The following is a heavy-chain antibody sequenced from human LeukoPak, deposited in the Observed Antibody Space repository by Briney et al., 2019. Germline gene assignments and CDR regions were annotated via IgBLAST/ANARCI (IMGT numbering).Heavy chain of an antibody. J-gene: IGHJ5*02. CDR2: ISYDGSNK. CDR3: ARSGVVVPAAPVRFDP. D-gene: IGHD2-2*01. Sequence: GGSLRLSCAASGFTFSSYGMHWVRQAPGKGLEWVAVISYDGSNKYYADSVKGRFTISRDNAKNSLYLQMNSLRAEDTALYYCARSGVVVPAAPVRFDPWGQGTLVTVSS. CDR1: GFTFSSYG. V-gene: IGHV3-30*03.